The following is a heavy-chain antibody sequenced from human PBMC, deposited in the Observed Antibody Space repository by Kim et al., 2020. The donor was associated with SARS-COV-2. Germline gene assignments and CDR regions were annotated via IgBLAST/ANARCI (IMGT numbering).Heavy chain of an antibody. D-gene: IGHD2-15*01. V-gene: IGHV3-23*01. CDR2: ISGSGGST. Sequence: GGSLRLSCAASGFTFSSYAMSWVRQAPGKGLEWVSAISGSGGSTYYADSVKGRFTISRDNSKNTLYLQMNSLRAEDTAVYYCAKAPSLGYCSGGSCYSMGYFDYWGQGTLVTVSS. CDR3: AKAPSLGYCSGGSCYSMGYFDY. J-gene: IGHJ4*02. CDR1: GFTFSSYA.